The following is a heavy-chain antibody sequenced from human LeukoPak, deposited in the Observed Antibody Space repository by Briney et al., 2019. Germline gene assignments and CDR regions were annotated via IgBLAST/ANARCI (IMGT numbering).Heavy chain of an antibody. J-gene: IGHJ3*02. D-gene: IGHD3-9*01. Sequence: PGGSLRLSCAASGITFSSYWMSWVRQASGKGLEWVANIKQDGSEKYYGDSGKGRFIISRDNGKNSLYLQMNSLRAEDTAVYYCARVRGILGAFDIWGQGTMVTVSS. CDR2: IKQDGSEK. CDR3: ARVRGILGAFDI. CDR1: GITFSSYW. V-gene: IGHV3-7*01.